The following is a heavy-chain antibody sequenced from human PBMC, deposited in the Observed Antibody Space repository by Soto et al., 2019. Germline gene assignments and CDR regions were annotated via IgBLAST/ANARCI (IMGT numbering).Heavy chain of an antibody. CDR1: GGTFSSYA. CDR2: IIPIFGTA. D-gene: IGHD5-18*01. V-gene: IGHV1-69*13. J-gene: IGHJ6*02. CDR3: ALGGVTPSYYYVMDV. Sequence: SVKVSCKASGGTFSSYAISWVRQAPGQGLEWMGGIIPIFGTANYAQKFQGRVTITADESTSTAYMELSSLRSEDTAMYYCALGGVTPSYYYVMDVWGQGTTVTGSS.